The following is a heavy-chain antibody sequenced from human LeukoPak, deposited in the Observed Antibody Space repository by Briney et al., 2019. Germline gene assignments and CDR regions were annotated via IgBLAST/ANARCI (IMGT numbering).Heavy chain of an antibody. Sequence: SETLSLTCAVYGGSFSGYYWSWIRQPPGKGLEWIGEIIHSGSTNYNPSLKSRVTISVDTSKNQFSLKLSSVTAADTAMYYCAREVADYGGYYYYHYMDVWGKGTTVTISS. CDR1: GGSFSGYY. CDR3: AREVADYGGYYYYHYMDV. D-gene: IGHD4-23*01. V-gene: IGHV4-34*12. J-gene: IGHJ6*03. CDR2: IIHSGST.